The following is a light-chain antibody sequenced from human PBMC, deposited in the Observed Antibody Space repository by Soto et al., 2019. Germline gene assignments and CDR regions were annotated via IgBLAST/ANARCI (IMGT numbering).Light chain of an antibody. CDR2: GAS. Sequence: EIVLTQSPGTLSLSPGERATLSCRASQRVSSSYLAWYQQKPGQAPRLLIYGASSRATGIPDRFSGSGSGIDFTLTISRLEPEDFAVYYCQQYGSSPWWTFGQGTKVEI. CDR1: QRVSSSY. V-gene: IGKV3-20*01. CDR3: QQYGSSPWWT. J-gene: IGKJ1*01.